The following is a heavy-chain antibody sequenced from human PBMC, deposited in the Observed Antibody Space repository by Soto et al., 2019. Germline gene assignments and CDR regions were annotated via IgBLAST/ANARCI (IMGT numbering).Heavy chain of an antibody. D-gene: IGHD3-3*01. CDR3: AKDSGDVLRFLEWLPGLDYFYDYGIDV. CDR1: GFTFSSYG. J-gene: IGHJ6*02. Sequence: GGSLRLSCAASGFTFSSYGMHWVRQAPGKGLEWVAVISYDGSNKYYADSMKGRFTISRDNSKNTLYLQMNSLRAEDTAVYYCAKDSGDVLRFLEWLPGLDYFYDYGIDVWGQGTKDTVSS. CDR2: ISYDGSNK. V-gene: IGHV3-30*18.